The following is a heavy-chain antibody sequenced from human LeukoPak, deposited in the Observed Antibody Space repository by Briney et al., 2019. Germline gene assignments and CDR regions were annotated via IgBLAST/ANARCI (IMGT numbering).Heavy chain of an antibody. V-gene: IGHV3-48*02. Sequence: PGGSLRLSCAASGFTFSSYSMNWVRQAPGKGLEWVSYISSSSSTIHYADSVKGRFTISRDNAKNSLYLQMNSLRDEDTAVYYCARTPSPYYDILTGYYFDYWGQGTLVTVSS. CDR2: ISSSSSTI. CDR3: ARTPSPYYDILTGYYFDY. D-gene: IGHD3-9*01. CDR1: GFTFSSYS. J-gene: IGHJ4*02.